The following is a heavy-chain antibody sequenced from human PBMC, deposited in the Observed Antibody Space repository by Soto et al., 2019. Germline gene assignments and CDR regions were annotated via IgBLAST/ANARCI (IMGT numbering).Heavy chain of an antibody. CDR2: ISSSGSTI. Sequence: GESQSLSCAASGFTFSAYYMSWIRQAPGKGLEWVSYISSSGSTIYYADSVKGRFTISRDNAKNSLYLQMNSLRAKDTAVYYCASNFYETPLGGGQGTLVTVSS. J-gene: IGHJ4*02. V-gene: IGHV3-11*01. CDR1: GFTFSAYY. D-gene: IGHD3-22*01. CDR3: ASNFYETPLG.